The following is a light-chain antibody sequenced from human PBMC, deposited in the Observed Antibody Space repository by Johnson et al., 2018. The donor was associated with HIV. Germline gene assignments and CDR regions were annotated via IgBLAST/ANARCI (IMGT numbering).Light chain of an antibody. V-gene: IGLV1-51*01. Sequence: QSVLTQPPSVSAAPGQKVTISCSGSSSNIGNNYVSWYQQLPGTAPKLLIYDNYKRPSGTPDRFSGSTSGTSATLGITALPTGDEADYYCGTGDSSLRSGFFGTGTKVTVL. CDR2: DNY. CDR1: SSNIGNNY. CDR3: GTGDSSLRSGF. J-gene: IGLJ1*01.